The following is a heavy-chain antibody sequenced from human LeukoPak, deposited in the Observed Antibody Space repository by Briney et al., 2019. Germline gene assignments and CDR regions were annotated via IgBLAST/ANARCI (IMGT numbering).Heavy chain of an antibody. V-gene: IGHV1-69*01. D-gene: IGHD3-3*01. CDR3: ASSYYVLRFLEWSFDY. Sequence: SVKVSCKASGGTFISYAISWVRQAPGQGLEWMGGIIPIFGTANYAQKFQGRVTITADESTSTAYMELSSLRSEDTAVYYCASSYYVLRFLEWSFDYWGQGTLVTVSS. CDR2: IIPIFGTA. CDR1: GGTFISYA. J-gene: IGHJ4*02.